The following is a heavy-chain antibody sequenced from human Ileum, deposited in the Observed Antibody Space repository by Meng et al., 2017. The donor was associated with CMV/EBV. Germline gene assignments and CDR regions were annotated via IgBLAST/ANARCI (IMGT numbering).Heavy chain of an antibody. D-gene: IGHD3-3*01. CDR2: IYSGGST. V-gene: IGHV3-53*01. CDR3: ARSSYYDFWSGYLN. CDR1: GFTVSSNY. Sequence: GGSLRLSCAASGFTVSSNYMSWVRQAPGKGLEWVSVIYSGGSTYYADSVKGRFTISRDNSKNTLYLQMNSLRAEDTAVYYCARSSYYDFWSGYLNWGQGTLVTRLL. J-gene: IGHJ4*02.